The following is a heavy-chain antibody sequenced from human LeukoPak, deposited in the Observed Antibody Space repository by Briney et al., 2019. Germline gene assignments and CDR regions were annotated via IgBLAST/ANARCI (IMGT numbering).Heavy chain of an antibody. CDR2: IYTSGST. CDR1: GGSISSYY. D-gene: IGHD3-9*01. V-gene: IGHV4-4*07. J-gene: IGHJ5*02. Sequence: PSETLSLTCTVSGGSISSYYWSWIRQPAGKGLEWIGRIYTSGSTNYNPSLKSRVTMSVGTSKNQFSLKLSSVTAADTAVYYCAREGRSYDILTGYYACWFDPWGQGTLVTVSS. CDR3: AREGRSYDILTGYYACWFDP.